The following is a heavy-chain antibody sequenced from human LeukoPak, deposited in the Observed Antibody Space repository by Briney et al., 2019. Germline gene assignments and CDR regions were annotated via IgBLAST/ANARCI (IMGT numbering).Heavy chain of an antibody. D-gene: IGHD6-13*01. Sequence: AGRSLRLSCAASGFTFSNYGTHWVRQAPGKGLEWVAVIWYDGSNKYYADSVKGRFTLSRDNSKNTLFLQMNSLRPEDTAVYFCSRDLTQLALFDYWGQGTLVTVSS. CDR3: SRDLTQLALFDY. J-gene: IGHJ4*02. CDR1: GFTFSNYG. V-gene: IGHV3-33*01. CDR2: IWYDGSNK.